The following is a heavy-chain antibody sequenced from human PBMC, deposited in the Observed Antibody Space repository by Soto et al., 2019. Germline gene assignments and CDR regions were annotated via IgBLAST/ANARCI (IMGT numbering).Heavy chain of an antibody. CDR1: GYTFTGYY. CDR3: ARNGVEDGYNYSLYGMDV. D-gene: IGHD5-12*01. J-gene: IGHJ6*02. CDR2: INPNSGGT. V-gene: IGHV1-2*04. Sequence: ASVKVSCKASGYTFTGYYMHWVRQAPGQGLEWMGWINPNSGGTNYAQKFQGWVTMTRDTSISTAYMELSRLRSDDTAVYYCARNGVEDGYNYSLYGMDVWGQGTTVTVSS.